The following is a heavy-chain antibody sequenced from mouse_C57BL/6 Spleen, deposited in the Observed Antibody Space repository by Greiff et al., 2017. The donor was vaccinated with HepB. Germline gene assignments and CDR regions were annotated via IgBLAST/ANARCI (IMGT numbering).Heavy chain of an antibody. J-gene: IGHJ2*01. CDR1: GYTFTSYG. CDR3: ASSYNYFDY. V-gene: IGHV1-81*01. D-gene: IGHD1-1*01. CDR2: IYPRSGNT. Sequence: VQLQESGAELARPGASVKLSCKASGYTFTSYGISWVKQRTGQGLEWIGEIYPRSGNTYYNEKFKGKATLTADKSSSTAYMELRSPTSEDSAVYFCASSYNYFDYWGQGTTLTVSS.